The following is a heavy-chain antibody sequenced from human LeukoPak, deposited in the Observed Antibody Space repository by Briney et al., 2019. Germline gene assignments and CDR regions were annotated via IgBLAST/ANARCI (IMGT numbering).Heavy chain of an antibody. CDR2: ITGRGDST. J-gene: IGHJ3*02. CDR3: ARVVWDGSGSSAFDI. CDR1: GFTFRSYG. Sequence: GGTLRLSCAAAGFTFRSYGMTWVRQAPGKGLEWVSSITGRGDSTYYADSVKGRFIISRDNSKNTLYLQMNSLRAEDTAVYYCARVVWDGSGSSAFDIWGQGTMVTVSS. D-gene: IGHD3-10*01. V-gene: IGHV3-23*01.